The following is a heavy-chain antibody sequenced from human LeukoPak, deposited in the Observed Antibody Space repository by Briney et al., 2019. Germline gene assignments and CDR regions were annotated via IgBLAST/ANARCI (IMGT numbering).Heavy chain of an antibody. CDR1: GGSVSSSSYY. D-gene: IGHD6-19*01. CDR2: ISYSGST. V-gene: IGHV4-61*01. J-gene: IGHJ4*02. Sequence: NPSETLSLTCTVSGGSVSSSSYYWSWIRQPPGKGLEWIGYISYSGSTNYNPSLKSRVTISEDTSKNQFSLNLSSVTAADTAVYYCARATSGWPFYFDYWGQGTLVTVSS. CDR3: ARATSGWPFYFDY.